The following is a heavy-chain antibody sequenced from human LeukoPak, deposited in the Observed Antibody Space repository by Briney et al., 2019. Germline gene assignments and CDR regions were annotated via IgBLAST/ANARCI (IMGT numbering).Heavy chain of an antibody. Sequence: PSETLSLTCTVSGGSISSYYWSWIRQPPGKGLEWIRYIYYSGSTNYNPSLKSRVTISVDTSKNQFSLKLSSVTAADTAVYYCAGWYSSSWYGFDYWGQGTLVTVSS. J-gene: IGHJ4*02. CDR1: GGSISSYY. CDR2: IYYSGST. CDR3: AGWYSSSWYGFDY. V-gene: IGHV4-59*01. D-gene: IGHD6-13*01.